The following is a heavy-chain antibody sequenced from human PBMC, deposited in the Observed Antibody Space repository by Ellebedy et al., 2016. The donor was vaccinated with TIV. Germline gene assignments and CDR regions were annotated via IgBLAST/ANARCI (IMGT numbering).Heavy chain of an antibody. CDR3: ARDGGSYSDFDY. Sequence: AASVKVSCKASGYTFTSYAMHWVRQAPGQGLEWMGWINPNSGGTNYAQKFQGWVTMTRDTSISTAYMELSRLRSGDTAVYYCARDGGSYSDFDYWGQGTLVTVSS. CDR1: GYTFTSYA. J-gene: IGHJ4*02. CDR2: INPNSGGT. D-gene: IGHD1-26*01. V-gene: IGHV1-2*04.